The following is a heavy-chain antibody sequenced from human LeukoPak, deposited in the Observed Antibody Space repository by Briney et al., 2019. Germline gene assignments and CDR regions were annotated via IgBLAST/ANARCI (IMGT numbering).Heavy chain of an antibody. CDR2: IIPIFGTA. D-gene: IGHD3-22*01. CDR1: GGTFSSYA. Sequence: SVKVSCKASGGTFSSYAISWVRQAPGQGLEWMGGIIPIFGTANYAQKFQGRVTITADESTSTAYMELSSLRSEDTAVYYCARDIRVYYYDSSGYYSPYYFDYWGQGTLVTVSS. J-gene: IGHJ4*02. CDR3: ARDIRVYYYDSSGYYSPYYFDY. V-gene: IGHV1-69*13.